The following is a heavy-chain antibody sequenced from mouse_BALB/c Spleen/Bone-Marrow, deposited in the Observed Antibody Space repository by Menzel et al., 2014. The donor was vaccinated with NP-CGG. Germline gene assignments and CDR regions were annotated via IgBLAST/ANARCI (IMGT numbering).Heavy chain of an antibody. D-gene: IGHD1-1*01. V-gene: IGHV1-20*02. CDR2: INPYNGDT. CDR1: GYSFTGYF. CDR3: AREGYYYGSSYGNAMDY. Sequence: VQLQQSGPELVKPGASVKISCKASGYSFTGYFMNWVMQSHGKSLEWIGRINPYNGDTFYNQKFKGKATLTVDKSSSTAHMELRSLASEDSAVYYCAREGYYYGSSYGNAMDYWGQGTSVTVSS. J-gene: IGHJ4*01.